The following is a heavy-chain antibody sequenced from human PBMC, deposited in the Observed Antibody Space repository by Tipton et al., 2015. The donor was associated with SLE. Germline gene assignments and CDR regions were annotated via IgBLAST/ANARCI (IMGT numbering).Heavy chain of an antibody. CDR3: AKDHGFGQWSLCDY. V-gene: IGHV1-2*06. D-gene: IGHD3-10*01. Sequence: QLVQSGAEVKKPGASVKVSCKASGYTFTGYYMHWVRRAPGQGLEWMGRINPNSGGTNYAQKFQGRVTMTRNTSISTAYMELSRLRSDDTAVYYCAKDHGFGQWSLCDYWGQGTLVTVSS. J-gene: IGHJ4*02. CDR2: INPNSGGT. CDR1: GYTFTGYY.